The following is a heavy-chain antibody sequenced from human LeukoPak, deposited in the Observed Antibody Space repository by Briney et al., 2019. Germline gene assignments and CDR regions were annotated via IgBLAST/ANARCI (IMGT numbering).Heavy chain of an antibody. CDR2: IYYSGSI. J-gene: IGHJ4*02. Sequence: TSETLPLTCTVSGGSVSSGSYYWSWIRQPPGKGLEWIGDIYYSGSIKYNPSLKSRVTMSVDTSKNQFSLKLSSVTAADTAIYYCARENPSGYYNRPIDYWGQGTLVTVSS. CDR3: ARENPSGYYNRPIDY. D-gene: IGHD3-22*01. V-gene: IGHV4-61*01. CDR1: GGSVSSGSYY.